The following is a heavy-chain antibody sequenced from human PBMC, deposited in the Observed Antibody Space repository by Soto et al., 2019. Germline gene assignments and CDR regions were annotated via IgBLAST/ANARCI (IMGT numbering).Heavy chain of an antibody. V-gene: IGHV3-33*01. CDR3: ARESVVVAATMYNWFDP. D-gene: IGHD2-15*01. CDR1: GFTFSSYG. J-gene: IGHJ5*02. CDR2: IWYDGSNK. Sequence: GGSLRLSCAASGFTFSSYGMHWVRQAPGKGLEWVAVIWYDGSNKYYADSVKGRFTISRDNSKNTLYLQMNSLRAEDTAVYYCARESVVVAATMYNWFDPWGQGTLVTVS.